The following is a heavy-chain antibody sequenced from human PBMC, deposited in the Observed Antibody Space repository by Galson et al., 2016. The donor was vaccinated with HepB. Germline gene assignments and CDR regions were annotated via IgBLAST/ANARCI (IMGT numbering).Heavy chain of an antibody. CDR3: ARASGGGYDWDYYYGMDV. CDR1: GFIFSTHS. D-gene: IGHD5-12*01. J-gene: IGHJ6*04. V-gene: IGHV3-21*01. Sequence: SLRLSCAGSGFIFSTHSMAWVRQAPGKGLEWVSLISSGSTYIYYADSARGRFTISRDNAGNSLYLQMNTLRADDTAVYYCARASGGGYDWDYYYGMDVWGKGTTVTVSS. CDR2: ISSGSTYI.